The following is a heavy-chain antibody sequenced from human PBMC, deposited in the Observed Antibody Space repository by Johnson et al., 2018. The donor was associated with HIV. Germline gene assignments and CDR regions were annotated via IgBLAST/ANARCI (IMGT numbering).Heavy chain of an antibody. V-gene: IGHV3-30*02. CDR1: GFTFSSYW. J-gene: IGHJ3*02. CDR2: IRYDGSNK. Sequence: VQLVESGGGLVQPGGSLRLSCAASGFTFSSYWMSWVRQAPGKGLEWVAFIRYDGSNKYYADSVKGRFTISRDNSKNTLYLQMNSLRAEDTAVYYCARDRRAYDAFDIWGQGTMVTVSS. CDR3: ARDRRAYDAFDI.